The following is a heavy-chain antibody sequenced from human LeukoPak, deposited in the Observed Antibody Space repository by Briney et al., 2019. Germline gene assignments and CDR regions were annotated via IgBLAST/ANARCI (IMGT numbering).Heavy chain of an antibody. V-gene: IGHV3-23*01. CDR2: ISGSGGST. D-gene: IGHD3-3*01. J-gene: IGHJ4*02. CDR1: GFTFSSYA. CDR3: AKDLGPGVVFPRNYFDY. Sequence: PGGSLRLSCAASGFTFSSYAMSWVRQAPGKGLEWVSAISGSGGSTYYADSVKGRFTISRDNSKNTLYLQMNSLRAEDTAVYYCAKDLGPGVVFPRNYFDYWGQGTLVTVSS.